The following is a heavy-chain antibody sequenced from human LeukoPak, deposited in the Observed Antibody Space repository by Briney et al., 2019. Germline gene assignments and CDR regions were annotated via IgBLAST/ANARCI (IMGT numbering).Heavy chain of an antibody. CDR3: ARANYGDYYFDY. V-gene: IGHV3-53*04. CDR1: GFTVSGNY. J-gene: IGHJ4*02. CDR2: IYSGGST. D-gene: IGHD4-17*01. Sequence: GGSLRLSCAASGFTVSGNYMSWVRQAPVTGLEWVSVIYSGGSTYYADSVKGRFTISRHNSKNTLYLQMNSLRVEDTAVYYCARANYGDYYFDYWGQGTLVTVSS.